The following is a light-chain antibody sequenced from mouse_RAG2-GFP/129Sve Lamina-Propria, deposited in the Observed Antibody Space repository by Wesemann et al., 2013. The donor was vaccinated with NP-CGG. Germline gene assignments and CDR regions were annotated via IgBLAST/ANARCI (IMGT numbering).Light chain of an antibody. CDR3: QQYSSYLT. CDR2: SAS. Sequence: DIVMTQSHKFMSTSVGDRVSITCKASQDVSTAVAWYQQKPGQSPKLLIYSASYRYTGVPDRFTGSGSGTDFTLTISNMQSEDLADYFCQQYSSYLTFGAGTKLELK. CDR1: QDVSTA. J-gene: IGKJ5*01. V-gene: IGKV6-13*01.